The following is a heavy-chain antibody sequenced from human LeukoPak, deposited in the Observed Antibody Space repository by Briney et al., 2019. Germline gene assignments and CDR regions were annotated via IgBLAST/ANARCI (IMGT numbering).Heavy chain of an antibody. J-gene: IGHJ4*02. CDR1: GGSISSSNYY. CDR3: ASSSWYDYFDY. CDR2: IYYSGST. D-gene: IGHD6-13*01. Sequence: SETLSLTCTVSGGSISSSNYYWGWIRQPPGKGLEWIGNIYYSGSTYYNPSLKSRVTISVDTSKNQFSLKLSSVTAADTAVYYCASSSWYDYFDYWGQGTLVTVSS. V-gene: IGHV4-39*01.